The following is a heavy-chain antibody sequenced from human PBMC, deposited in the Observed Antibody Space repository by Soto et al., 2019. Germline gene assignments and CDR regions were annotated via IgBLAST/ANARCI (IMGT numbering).Heavy chain of an antibody. Sequence: EVQLVESGGGLVKPGGSLRLSCAASGFTFSSYSMTWVRQAPGKGLEWVSSISSSSSYIYYADSVKGRFTISRDNAKNSLYLQMNSLRAEDTAVYYCARESVSGSSSSDFDYWGQGTLVTVSS. CDR1: GFTFSSYS. CDR2: ISSSSSYI. CDR3: ARESVSGSSSSDFDY. J-gene: IGHJ4*02. D-gene: IGHD6-6*01. V-gene: IGHV3-21*01.